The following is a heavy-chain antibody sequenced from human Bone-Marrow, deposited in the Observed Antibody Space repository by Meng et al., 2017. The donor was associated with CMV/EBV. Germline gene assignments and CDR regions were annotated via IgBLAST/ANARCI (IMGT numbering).Heavy chain of an antibody. J-gene: IGHJ3*02. V-gene: IGHV3-9*01. CDR1: GFTFDDYA. CDR2: ISWNSGSI. CDR3: AKDMSDSSGYGPDALAI. D-gene: IGHD3-22*01. Sequence: GGSLRLSCAASGFTFDDYAMHWVRQAPGKGLEWVSGISWNSGSIGYADSVKGRFTISRDNAKNSLYLQMNSLRAEDTALYYCAKDMSDSSGYGPDALAIWGQGQMV.